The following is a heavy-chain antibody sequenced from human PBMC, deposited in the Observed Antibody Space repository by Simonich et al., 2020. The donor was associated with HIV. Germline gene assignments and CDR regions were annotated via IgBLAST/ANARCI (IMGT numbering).Heavy chain of an antibody. Sequence: QLQLQESGPGLVKPSETLSLTCSVSGGSISSSSYYWGWIRQPPGKGLGWIGSIYYSGSTYYNPSLKGRVTISVDTSKNQFSLKLSSVTAADTAVYYCAAMPYYYYYMDVWGKGTTVTVSS. CDR1: GGSISSSSYY. CDR3: AAMPYYYYYMDV. D-gene: IGHD2-2*01. CDR2: IYYSGST. V-gene: IGHV4-39*01. J-gene: IGHJ6*03.